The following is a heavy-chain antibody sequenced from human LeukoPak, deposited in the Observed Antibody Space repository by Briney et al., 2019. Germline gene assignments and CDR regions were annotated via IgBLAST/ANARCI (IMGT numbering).Heavy chain of an antibody. CDR1: GFTFSSYA. J-gene: IGHJ4*02. CDR2: ISYDGSNK. V-gene: IGHV3-30-3*01. CDR3: ARGRGYYYDSRPKD. Sequence: PGGSLRLSCAASGFTFSSYAMHWVRQAPGKGLEWVAVISYDGSNKYYADSVKGRFTISRGNSKNTLYLQMNSLRAEDTAVYYCARGRGYYYDSRPKDWGQGTLVTVSS. D-gene: IGHD3-22*01.